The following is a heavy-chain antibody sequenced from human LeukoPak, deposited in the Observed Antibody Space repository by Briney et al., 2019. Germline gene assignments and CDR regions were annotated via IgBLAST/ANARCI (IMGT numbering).Heavy chain of an antibody. CDR1: GFAFSTFA. J-gene: IGHJ4*02. CDR2: LSGNGVKT. Sequence: GGSLRLSCAASGFAFSTFAMNWVRQAPGKGLEWVSALSGNGVKTYYADSVKGRFTISRDNFGNTLYLQMNSLRAEDTAIYFCAKDLNYAFDYWGQGAVVTVSS. CDR3: AKDLNYAFDY. D-gene: IGHD1-7*01. V-gene: IGHV3-23*01.